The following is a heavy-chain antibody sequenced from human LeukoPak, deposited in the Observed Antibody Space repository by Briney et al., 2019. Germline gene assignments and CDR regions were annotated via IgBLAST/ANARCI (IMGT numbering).Heavy chain of an antibody. CDR3: AVATDIAAALDY. J-gene: IGHJ4*02. D-gene: IGHD6-13*01. V-gene: IGHV4-59*08. Sequence: SETLSLTCTDSGGSISSYYWSWIRQPPGKGLEWIGYIYYSGSTNYNPSLKSRVTISVDTSKNQFSLKLSSVTAADTAVYYCAVATDIAAALDYWGQGTLVTVSS. CDR2: IYYSGST. CDR1: GGSISSYY.